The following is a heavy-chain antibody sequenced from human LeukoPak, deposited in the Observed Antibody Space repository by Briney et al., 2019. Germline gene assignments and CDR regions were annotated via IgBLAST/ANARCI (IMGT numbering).Heavy chain of an antibody. CDR1: GYTFTSYG. V-gene: IGHV1-18*01. J-gene: IGHJ4*02. D-gene: IGHD5-18*01. CDR2: ISAYNGNT. Sequence: ASVKVSCKASGYTFTSYGISWVRQAPGQGLEQMGWISAYNGNTNYAQKLQGRVTMTTDTSTSTAYMELRSLRSDDTAVYYCARDRARGYSYGFGNDYWGQGTLVTVSS. CDR3: ARDRARGYSYGFGNDY.